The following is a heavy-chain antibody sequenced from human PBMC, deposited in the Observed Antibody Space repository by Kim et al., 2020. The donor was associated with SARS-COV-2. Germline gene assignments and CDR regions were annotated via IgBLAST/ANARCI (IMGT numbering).Heavy chain of an antibody. CDR3: ARDHYYGSGSYWSGDFYYYGMDV. CDR1: GFTFSSYG. Sequence: GGSLRLSCAASGFTFSSYGMHWVRQAPGKGLEWVAVIWYDGNNKYYADSVKGRFTISRDNSKNTLYLQMNSLRAEDTAIYFCARDHYYGSGSYWSGDFYYYGMDVWGQGTTVTVSS. CDR2: IWYDGNNK. D-gene: IGHD3-10*01. J-gene: IGHJ6*02. V-gene: IGHV3-33*01.